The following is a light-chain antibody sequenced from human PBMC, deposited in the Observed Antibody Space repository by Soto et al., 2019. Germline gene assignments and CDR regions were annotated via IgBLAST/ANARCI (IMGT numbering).Light chain of an antibody. J-gene: IGKJ3*01. CDR2: GAS. CDR1: QSVSSRF. CDR3: HYYDDSPPFP. Sequence: EIVLTQSPGTLSLSPGERATFSCRASQSVSSRFLAWYQQKPGQAPRLVIYGASSRATGIPDRFSGSGSGTDFTLTISRLEPEDFAVYYCHYYDDSPPFPFGPGTKVDIK. V-gene: IGKV3-20*01.